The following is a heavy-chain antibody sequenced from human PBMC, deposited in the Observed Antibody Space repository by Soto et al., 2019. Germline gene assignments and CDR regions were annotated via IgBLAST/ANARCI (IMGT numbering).Heavy chain of an antibody. CDR3: PTGSGWYFEYFQH. V-gene: IGHV3-15*01. CDR2: IKSKTDGGTT. D-gene: IGHD6-19*01. CDR1: GFTFSNAW. J-gene: IGHJ1*01. Sequence: EVQLVESGGGLVKPGGSLRLSCAASGFTFSNAWMSWVRQAPGKGLEWVGRIKSKTDGGTTDYAAPVKGRFTISRDDSKNTLYLQMNSLKTEDTAVYYCPTGSGWYFEYFQHWGQGTLVTFCS.